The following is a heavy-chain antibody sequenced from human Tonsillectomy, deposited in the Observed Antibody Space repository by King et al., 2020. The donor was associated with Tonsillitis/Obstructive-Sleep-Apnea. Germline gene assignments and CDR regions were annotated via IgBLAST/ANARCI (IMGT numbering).Heavy chain of an antibody. V-gene: IGHV4-4*02. J-gene: IGHJ4*02. CDR3: ARRGYGDFPSDY. CDR1: GGSISSSNW. CDR2: SYHSGST. Sequence: QLQESGPGLLKPSGTLSLTCAVSGGSISSSNWWSWVRQPPGEGREWIGESYHSGSTTYNPSLKSRVTISVDKSKNQFSLELSAVSAADTAVYYCARRGYGDFPSDYWGQGTLVTVSS. D-gene: IGHD4-17*01.